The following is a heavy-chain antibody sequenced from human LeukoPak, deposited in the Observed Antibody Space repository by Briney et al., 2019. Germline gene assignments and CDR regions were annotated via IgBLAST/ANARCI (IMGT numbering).Heavy chain of an antibody. CDR2: IYYSGST. CDR1: GGSISSYY. D-gene: IGHD6-19*01. J-gene: IGHJ4*02. CDR3: ARYGGSGWVIDN. Sequence: SETLSLTCTVSGGSISSYYWSWIRQPPGKGLEWIGYIYYSGSTNYNPSLKSRVIISVDTSKKQFSLKLTSVTAADTAVYYCARYGGSGWVIDNWGQGTLVTVSS. V-gene: IGHV4-59*08.